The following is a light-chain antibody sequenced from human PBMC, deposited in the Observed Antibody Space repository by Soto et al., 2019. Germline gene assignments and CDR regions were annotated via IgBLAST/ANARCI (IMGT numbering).Light chain of an antibody. Sequence: DIVMTQSLDSLAVSLGERATINCRSSQSVLYNTNNKNYLAWYQQKPGQPPKLLIYWASSRESGVPDRFSGSGSGTDFTLTISSLQAEDVAVYYCQQYYSIPYTFGQGTKLEIK. CDR1: QSVLYNTNNKNY. CDR2: WAS. J-gene: IGKJ2*01. CDR3: QQYYSIPYT. V-gene: IGKV4-1*01.